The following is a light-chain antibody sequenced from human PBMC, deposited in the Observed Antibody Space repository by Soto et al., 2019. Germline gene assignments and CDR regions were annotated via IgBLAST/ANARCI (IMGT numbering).Light chain of an antibody. CDR1: QSISSY. J-gene: IGKJ2*01. CDR3: QQYNSFPYT. Sequence: DIQMTQSPSSLSASVGDRVTITCRASQSISSYLNWYQQKPGKAPKLLIYAASSLQSGVPSRFSGSRSGTDFTLTISSLQPEDFATYYCQQYNSFPYTFGQGTKVDIK. CDR2: AAS. V-gene: IGKV1-39*01.